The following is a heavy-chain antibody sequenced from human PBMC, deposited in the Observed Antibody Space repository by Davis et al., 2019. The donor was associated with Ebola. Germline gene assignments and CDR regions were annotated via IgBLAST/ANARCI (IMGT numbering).Heavy chain of an antibody. D-gene: IGHD3-10*01. CDR1: GGSISSYY. CDR2: IYYSGST. J-gene: IGHJ4*02. V-gene: IGHV4-59*01. Sequence: SETLSLTCTVSGGSISSYYWSWIRQPPGKGLEWIGYIYYSGSTNYNPSLKSRVTISVDTSKNQFSLKLSSVTAADTAVYYCARTARSMVRGVIVVARAGFDYWGQGTLVTVSS. CDR3: ARTARSMVRGVIVVARAGFDY.